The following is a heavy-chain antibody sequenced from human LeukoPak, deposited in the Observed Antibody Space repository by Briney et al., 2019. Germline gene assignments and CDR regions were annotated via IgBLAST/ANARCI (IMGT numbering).Heavy chain of an antibody. CDR3: ARDLIDYGDYGRDYYYYYGMDV. CDR1: GYSISSGYY. Sequence: SETLSLTCAVSGYSISSGYYWGWIRQPPGKGLEWIGSIYHSGSTYYNPSLKSRVTISVDTSKNQFSLKLSSVTAADTVVYYCARDLIDYGDYGRDYYYYYGMDVWGKGTTVTVSS. J-gene: IGHJ6*04. V-gene: IGHV4-38-2*02. D-gene: IGHD4-17*01. CDR2: IYHSGST.